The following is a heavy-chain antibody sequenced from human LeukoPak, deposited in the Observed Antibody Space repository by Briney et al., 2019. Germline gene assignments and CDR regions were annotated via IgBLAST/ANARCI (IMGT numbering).Heavy chain of an antibody. Sequence: GGSLRLSCAASGFTFSTYDMQWVRQAPGKGLEWVSGFNRSGRTYYTDSVKGRFTISRDNSKNTLYLQMNSLRAEDTAVYYCAKGGYFAFETWGQGTMVAFSS. CDR2: FNRSGRT. D-gene: IGHD2-2*03. CDR1: GFTFSTYD. V-gene: IGHV3-23*01. J-gene: IGHJ3*02. CDR3: AKGGYFAFET.